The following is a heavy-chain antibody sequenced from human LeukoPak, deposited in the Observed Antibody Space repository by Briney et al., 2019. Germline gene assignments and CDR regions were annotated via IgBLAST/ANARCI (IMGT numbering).Heavy chain of an antibody. CDR2: MSGSGGST. CDR1: GFTFSTYA. Sequence: GGSLRLSCAASGFTFSTYAMSWVRQAPGKGLEWVSGMSGSGGSTYYADSVKGRFTISRDNSKNTLYLQMNSLRAEDTAVYYCAKADIVLMVYANYWGQGTLVTVSS. CDR3: AKADIVLMVYANY. J-gene: IGHJ4*02. V-gene: IGHV3-23*01. D-gene: IGHD2-8*01.